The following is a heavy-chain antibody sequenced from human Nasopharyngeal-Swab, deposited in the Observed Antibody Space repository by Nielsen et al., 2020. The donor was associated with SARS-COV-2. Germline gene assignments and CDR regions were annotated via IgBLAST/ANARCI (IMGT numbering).Heavy chain of an antibody. CDR3: TTDQGSGYGS. J-gene: IGHJ5*02. CDR2: IKSKTDGGTT. V-gene: IGHV3-15*01. D-gene: IGHD3-22*01. CDR1: GFTFSNAW. Sequence: GESLKISCAASGFTFSNAWMSWVRQAPGKGLEWVGRIKSKTDGGTTDYAAPVKGRFTITRDDSKNTLYLQMNSLKTEDTAVYYCTTDQGSGYGSWGQGTLVTVSS.